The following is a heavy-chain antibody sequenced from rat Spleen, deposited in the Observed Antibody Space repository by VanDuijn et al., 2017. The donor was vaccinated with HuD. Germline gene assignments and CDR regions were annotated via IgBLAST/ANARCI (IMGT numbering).Heavy chain of an antibody. J-gene: IGHJ4*01. CDR3: ATIGTTSGGVDPLYVMDA. CDR2: ISPSGGST. CDR1: GFTFSNYG. Sequence: EVQLVESGGGLVQPGRSLKLSCAASGFTFSNYGMHWIRQAPTKGLEWVASISPSGGSTYYRDSVKGRFTISRDNAKSTLYLQMDSLRSEDTATYYCATIGTTSGGVDPLYVMDAWGQGASVTVSS. D-gene: IGHD1-5*01. V-gene: IGHV5-19*01.